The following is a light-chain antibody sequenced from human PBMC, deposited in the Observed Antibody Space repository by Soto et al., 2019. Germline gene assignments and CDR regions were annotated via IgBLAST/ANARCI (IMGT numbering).Light chain of an antibody. CDR2: GAS. V-gene: IGKV1-39*01. CDR3: QQSYGIRT. CDR1: QSIATY. Sequence: IQLTQSPPSLSASVGDNVTITCRASQSIATYLNWYQQRPGKVPKFLIYGASRVQSEVPSRFSGSGSGTDFTLTITSLQREDFATYYCQQSYGIRTFGQGTKVEIK. J-gene: IGKJ1*01.